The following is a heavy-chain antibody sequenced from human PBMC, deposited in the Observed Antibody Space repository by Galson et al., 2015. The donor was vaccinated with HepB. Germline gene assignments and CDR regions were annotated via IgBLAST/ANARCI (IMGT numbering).Heavy chain of an antibody. CDR3: AYGVVTAGPFDY. Sequence: SLRLSCAASGFTFSSYAMHWVRQAPGKGLEWVAVISYDGNNKYYADSVKGRFTISRDNSKNTLYLQMNSLRAEDTAVYYCAYGVVTAGPFDYWGQGTLVTVSS. CDR1: GFTFSSYA. V-gene: IGHV3-30*04. J-gene: IGHJ4*02. D-gene: IGHD2-21*02. CDR2: ISYDGNNK.